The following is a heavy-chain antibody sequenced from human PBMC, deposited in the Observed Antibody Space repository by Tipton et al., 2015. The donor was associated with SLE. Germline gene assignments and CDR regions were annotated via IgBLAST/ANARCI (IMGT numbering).Heavy chain of an antibody. CDR2: MHHTGAT. CDR3: ARQRLRLLPSLDA. CDR1: GGSIRSSSFY. D-gene: IGHD3-22*01. J-gene: IGHJ6*02. Sequence: TLSLTCSVSGGSIRSSSFYWGWIRQPPGKGLEWIGSMHHTGATYSSPSLKSRVTLSLDKSQNQFSLKLTSVTAADTAVYYCARQRLRLLPSLDAWGQGTTVTVS. V-gene: IGHV4-39*01.